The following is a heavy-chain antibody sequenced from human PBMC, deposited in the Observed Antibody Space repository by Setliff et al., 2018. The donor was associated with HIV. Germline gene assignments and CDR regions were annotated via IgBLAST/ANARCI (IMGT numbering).Heavy chain of an antibody. J-gene: IGHJ4*02. D-gene: IGHD3-22*01. CDR2: INPNTGGT. CDR1: GYTFTGYY. Sequence: ASVKVSCKTPGYTFTGYYIHWVRQVPGQGLEWMGRINPNTGGTDYAQKFQGRVTMTGDTSISTAYMELSRLRSDDTAVYYCARDFTYDYDSSGPGWGQGTLVTVSS. V-gene: IGHV1-2*06. CDR3: ARDFTYDYDSSGPG.